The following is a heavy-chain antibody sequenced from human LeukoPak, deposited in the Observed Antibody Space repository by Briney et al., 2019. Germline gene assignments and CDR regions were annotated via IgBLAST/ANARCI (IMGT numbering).Heavy chain of an antibody. V-gene: IGHV1-69*13. CDR2: IIPIFGTA. D-gene: IGHD4-17*01. CDR3: ARDGNGDYAGDPPEY. Sequence: SVKVSCKASGGTFSSYAISWVRQAPGQGLEWMGGIIPIFGTANYAQKFQGRVTITADASTSTAYMELSSLRSEDTAVYYCARDGNGDYAGDPPEYWGQGTLVTVSS. J-gene: IGHJ4*02. CDR1: GGTFSSYA.